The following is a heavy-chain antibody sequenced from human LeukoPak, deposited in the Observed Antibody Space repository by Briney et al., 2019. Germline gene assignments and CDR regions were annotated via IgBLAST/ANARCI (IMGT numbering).Heavy chain of an antibody. CDR3: ARHTHASYSGGDCDPRI. Sequence: PGGSLRLSCAASGFTFSDYYMSWIRQAPGKGLEWVSYISSSGSTIYYADSVKGRFTISRDNAKNSLYLQMNSLRAEDTAVYYGARHTHASYSGGDCDPRIWGEGTMVTVSS. V-gene: IGHV3-11*01. D-gene: IGHD2-21*02. J-gene: IGHJ3*02. CDR2: ISSSGSTI. CDR1: GFTFSDYY.